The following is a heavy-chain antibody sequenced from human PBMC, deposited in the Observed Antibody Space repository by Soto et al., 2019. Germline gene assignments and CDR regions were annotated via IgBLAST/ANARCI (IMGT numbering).Heavy chain of an antibody. CDR3: AREKEVYYGSGSSNFYY. CDR2: ISGSGGST. V-gene: IGHV3-23*01. Sequence: GGSLRLSCAASGFTFSSYAMSWVRQAPGKGLEWVSAISGSGGSTYYADSVKGRFTISRDNSKNTLYLQMNSLRAEDTAVYHCAREKEVYYGSGSSNFYYWGQGTLVTVSS. J-gene: IGHJ4*02. D-gene: IGHD3-10*01. CDR1: GFTFSSYA.